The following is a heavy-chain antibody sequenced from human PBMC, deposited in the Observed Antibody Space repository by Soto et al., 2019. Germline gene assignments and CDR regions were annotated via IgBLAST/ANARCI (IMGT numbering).Heavy chain of an antibody. V-gene: IGHV3-21*01. Sequence: PGGSLRLSCAASGFTFSSYSMNWVRQAPGKGLEWVSSISSSSSYIYYADSVKGRFTISRDNAKNSLYLQMNSLRAEDTAVYYCARETPLYSGYYFRRWFDPWGQGTLVTVSS. J-gene: IGHJ5*02. CDR1: GFTFSSYS. CDR3: ARETPLYSGYYFRRWFDP. CDR2: ISSSSSYI. D-gene: IGHD3-22*01.